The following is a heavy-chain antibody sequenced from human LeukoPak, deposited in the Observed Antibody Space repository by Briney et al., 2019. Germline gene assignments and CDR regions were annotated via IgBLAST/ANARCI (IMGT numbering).Heavy chain of an antibody. V-gene: IGHV4-31*03. CDR3: ARVLGGGGFDI. J-gene: IGHJ3*02. D-gene: IGHD1-26*01. Sequence: SETLSLTCTVSGGSISSGAYYWNWIRQNSGKGLEWIGNIYSSGGTYSNPSLESRVTISLDTSKSQLSLNLSSVTAADTAVYYCARVLGGGGFDIWGLGTMVTVSS. CDR1: GGSISSGAYY. CDR2: IYSSGGT.